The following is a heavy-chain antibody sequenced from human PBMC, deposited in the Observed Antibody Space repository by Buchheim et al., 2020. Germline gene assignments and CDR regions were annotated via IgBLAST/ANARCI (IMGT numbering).Heavy chain of an antibody. D-gene: IGHD2-2*01. V-gene: IGHV3-21*01. CDR3: ARAGIVVIPAPKGGMDV. J-gene: IGHJ6*02. CDR1: GFTFSNYA. CDR2: ISSSSSYI. Sequence: EVQLVESGGGLVKPGGSLRLSCAASGFTFSNYAMNWVRQAPGKGLEWVSSISSSSSYIYYADSVEGRFTISRDNAKNSLYLQMTSLRAEDTAVYYCARAGIVVIPAPKGGMDVWGQGTT.